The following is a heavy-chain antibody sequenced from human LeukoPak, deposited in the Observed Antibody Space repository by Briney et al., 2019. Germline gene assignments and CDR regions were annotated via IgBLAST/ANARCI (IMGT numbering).Heavy chain of an antibody. D-gene: IGHD6-13*01. V-gene: IGHV3-7*01. CDR2: INQDGGVK. CDR1: GFTFSSFL. J-gene: IGHJ4*02. CDR3: ARSGQGLAAAGVGY. Sequence: GGSLRLSCAASGFTFSSFLMTWVRQAPGKGLEWVADINQDGGVKYYVDSVKGRFTISRDNAKNSLYLQMNSLRAEDTAVYYCARSGQGLAAAGVGYLGQGTLVTGSS.